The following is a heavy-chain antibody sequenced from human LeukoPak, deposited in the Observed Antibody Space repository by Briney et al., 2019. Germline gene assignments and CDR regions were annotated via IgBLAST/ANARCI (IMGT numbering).Heavy chain of an antibody. CDR2: IIPIFGTA. D-gene: IGHD6-13*01. J-gene: IGHJ5*02. V-gene: IGHV1-69*13. Sequence: GASVKVSCKASGGTFSSYAIGWVRQAPGQGLEWMGGIIPIFGTANYAQKFQGRVTITADESTSTAYMELSSLRSEDTAVYYCAAEYSSSWHNWFDPWGQGTLVTVSS. CDR3: AAEYSSSWHNWFDP. CDR1: GGTFSSYA.